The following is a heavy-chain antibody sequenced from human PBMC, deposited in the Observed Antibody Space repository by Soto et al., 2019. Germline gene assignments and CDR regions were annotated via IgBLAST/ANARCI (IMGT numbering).Heavy chain of an antibody. CDR3: TTDFVGNDLYYYYYGMDV. CDR2: IKSKTDGGTT. J-gene: IGHJ6*02. V-gene: IGHV3-15*01. Sequence: GGSLRLSCAASGFTFSNAWMSWVRQSPGEGLEWVGRIKSKTDGGTTDYAAPVKGRFTISRDDSKNTLYLQMNSLKTEDTAVYHCTTDFVGNDLYYYYYGMDVWGQGTTVTVSS. D-gene: IGHD1-1*01. CDR1: GFTFSNAW.